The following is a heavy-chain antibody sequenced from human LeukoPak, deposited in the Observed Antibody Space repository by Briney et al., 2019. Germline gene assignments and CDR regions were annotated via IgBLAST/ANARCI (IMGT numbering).Heavy chain of an antibody. J-gene: IGHJ1*01. Sequence: SETLSLICTVSGGSISSYYWSWIRQPPGKGLEWIGYIYYSGSTNYNPALKSRVTISVDTSKNQFSLKLSSVTAADTAVYYCARHVGQWLKGEYFQHWGQGTLVTVSS. D-gene: IGHD6-19*01. CDR2: IYYSGST. CDR1: GGSISSYY. CDR3: ARHVGQWLKGEYFQH. V-gene: IGHV4-59*08.